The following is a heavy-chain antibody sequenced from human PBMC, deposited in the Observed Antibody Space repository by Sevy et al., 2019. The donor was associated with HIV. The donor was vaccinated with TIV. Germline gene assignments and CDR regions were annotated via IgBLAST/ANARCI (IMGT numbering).Heavy chain of an antibody. D-gene: IGHD4-17*01. CDR2: IRSKAYGGTT. CDR1: GFTFGDYA. CDR3: TRDVYSYGGYYFDY. V-gene: IGHV3-49*04. J-gene: IGHJ4*02. Sequence: GGSLRLSCTASGFTFGDYAMSWVRQAPGKGLEWVGFIRSKAYGGTTEYAASVKGRFTISRDDSRSIAYLQMNSLKTEDTAVYYCTRDVYSYGGYYFDYWGQGTLVTVSS.